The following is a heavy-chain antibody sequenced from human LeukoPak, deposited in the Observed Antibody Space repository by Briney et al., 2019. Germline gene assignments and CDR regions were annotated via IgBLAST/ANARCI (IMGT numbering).Heavy chain of an antibody. D-gene: IGHD2-2*02. Sequence: ASVKVSCKASGYSFTNHDMHWVRQAPGQRLEWMGCINPDNGNTKYSQEFQGRVTITRDTSATTAYMELSSLTSEDMAVYYCTLYNYWGQGTLVTVSS. CDR3: TLYNY. J-gene: IGHJ4*02. CDR2: INPDNGNT. V-gene: IGHV1-3*03. CDR1: GYSFTNHD.